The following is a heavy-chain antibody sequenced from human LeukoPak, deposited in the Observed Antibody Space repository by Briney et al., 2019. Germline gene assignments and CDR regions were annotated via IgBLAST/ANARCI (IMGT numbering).Heavy chain of an antibody. V-gene: IGHV4-61*01. D-gene: IGHD3-22*01. CDR3: ARNYYDSSGYLPGLFDY. CDR2: IYYSGTT. Sequence: SETLSLTCTVSGGSVSSASYYWSWIRQPPGKGLEWIGYIYYSGTTNYNPSLKSRVTISVDTSKNQFSLKLSSVTAADTAVYYCARNYYDSSGYLPGLFDYWGQGILVTVSS. CDR1: GGSVSSASYY. J-gene: IGHJ4*02.